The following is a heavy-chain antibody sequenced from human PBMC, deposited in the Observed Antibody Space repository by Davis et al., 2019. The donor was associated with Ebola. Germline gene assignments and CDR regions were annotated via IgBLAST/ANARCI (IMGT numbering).Heavy chain of an antibody. Sequence: GGSLRLSCAASGLTFSSYAMEWVRQAPGKGLEWVAAISYDGNYEYYADSVKGRFTISRDKPKNTLYLQMNSLRPDDTAVFFCARYYYDSSGVQGLDYWGQGALVTVSS. CDR2: ISYDGNYE. D-gene: IGHD3-22*01. J-gene: IGHJ4*02. CDR3: ARYYYDSSGVQGLDY. V-gene: IGHV3-30*03. CDR1: GLTFSSYA.